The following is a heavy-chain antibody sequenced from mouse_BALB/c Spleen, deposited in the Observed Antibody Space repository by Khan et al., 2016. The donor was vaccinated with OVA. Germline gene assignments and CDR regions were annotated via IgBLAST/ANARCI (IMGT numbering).Heavy chain of an antibody. CDR1: GYIFTSNW. CDR2: IYPGTGSI. V-gene: IGHV1S132*01. J-gene: IGHJ1*01. D-gene: IGHD2-4*01. Sequence: QVQLKQSGTELVRPGASVKLSCKTSGYIFTSNWIHWVKQRSGQGLEWIARIYPGTGSIYYNEKFKGKATLTAAKSSSTASMQLSSLNSEDSAVFCCAICYDYETSYFDVGGAGTTVTVSA. CDR3: AICYDYETSYFDV.